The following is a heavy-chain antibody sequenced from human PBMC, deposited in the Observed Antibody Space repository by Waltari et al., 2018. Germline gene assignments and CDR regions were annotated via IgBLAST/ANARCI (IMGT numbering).Heavy chain of an antibody. J-gene: IGHJ5*02. CDR2: IIPIFGTA. D-gene: IGHD4-17*01. Sequence: QVQLVQSGAEVKKPGSSVKVSCKASGGTFSSYAISWVRQAPGQGLEWMGRIIPIFGTANYAQKVQGRVTITADKSTSTAYMELSSLRSEDTAVYYCARVWDYGDYKNWFDPWGQGTLVTVSS. CDR1: GGTFSSYA. CDR3: ARVWDYGDYKNWFDP. V-gene: IGHV1-69*08.